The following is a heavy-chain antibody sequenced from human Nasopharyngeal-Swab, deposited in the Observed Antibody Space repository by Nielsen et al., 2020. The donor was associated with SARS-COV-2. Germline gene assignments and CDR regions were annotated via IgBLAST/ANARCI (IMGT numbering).Heavy chain of an antibody. D-gene: IGHD3-10*01. J-gene: IGHJ5*02. Sequence: SETLSLTCTVSGGSISSSSYYWGWIRQPPGKGLEWIGSIYYSGSTYYNPSLKSRVTISVDTSKNQFSLKLSSVTAADTAVYYCAREVSGTMVRGVIIKGNWFDPWGQGTLVTVSS. CDR1: GGSISSSSYY. CDR3: AREVSGTMVRGVIIKGNWFDP. CDR2: IYYSGST. V-gene: IGHV4-39*07.